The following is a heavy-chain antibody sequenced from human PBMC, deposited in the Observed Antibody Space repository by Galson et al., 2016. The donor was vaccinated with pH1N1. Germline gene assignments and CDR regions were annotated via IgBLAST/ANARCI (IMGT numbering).Heavy chain of an antibody. J-gene: IGHJ5*02. CDR1: GFTFNCYE. D-gene: IGHD2-21*01. CDR2: INYDGDTI. V-gene: IGHV3-48*03. Sequence: LRLSCAASGFTFNCYEMNWVRQAPGKGLEWISYINYDGDTIFYADSVKGRFTITRDNAKNSLYLHMSSLRAEDTAVYYCAKGGPYCGGGCSCYGAYNWFDPWGQGTLVTVSS. CDR3: AKGGPYCGGGCSCYGAYNWFDP.